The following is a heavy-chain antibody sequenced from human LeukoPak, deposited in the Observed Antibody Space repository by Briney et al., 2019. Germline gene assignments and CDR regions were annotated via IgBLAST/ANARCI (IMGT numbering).Heavy chain of an antibody. J-gene: IGHJ4*02. D-gene: IGHD5-12*01. V-gene: IGHV1-2*02. CDR3: ARDRRGGYDFPPLY. CDR2: INPNSGGT. CDR1: GYTFTGYY. Sequence: GASVEVSCKASGYTFTGYYMHWVRQAPGQGLEWMGWINPNSGGTNYAQKFQGRVTMTRDTSISTAYMELSRLRSDDTAVYYCARDRRGGYDFPPLYWGQGTLVTVSS.